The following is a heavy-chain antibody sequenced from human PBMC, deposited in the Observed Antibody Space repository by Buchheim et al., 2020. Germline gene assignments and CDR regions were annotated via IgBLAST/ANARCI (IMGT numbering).Heavy chain of an antibody. D-gene: IGHD6-19*01. J-gene: IGHJ4*02. CDR2: ISSSSSTI. CDR1: GFTFSSYS. CDR3: ARKSGYSSGWYGSHLGDFDY. Sequence: EVQLVESGGGLVQPGGSLRLSCAASGFTFSSYSMNWVRQAPGKGLEWVSYISSSSSTIYYADSVKGRFTISRDNAKNSLYLQMNSLRAEDTAVYYCARKSGYSSGWYGSHLGDFDYWGQGTL. V-gene: IGHV3-48*01.